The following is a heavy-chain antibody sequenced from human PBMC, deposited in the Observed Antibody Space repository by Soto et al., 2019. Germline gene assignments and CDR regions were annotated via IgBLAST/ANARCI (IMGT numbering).Heavy chain of an antibody. Sequence: PGGSLRLSCAASGFTFSSYEMNWVRQAPGKWLEWVSYISSSGSTIYYADSVKGRFTISRDNAKNSLYLQMNSLRAEDTAVYYCAREPTGTSPSSFNDGIDHWCHGXTFTDSS. J-gene: IGHJ6*02. CDR1: GFTFSSYE. D-gene: IGHD1-1*01. CDR2: ISSSGSTI. CDR3: AREPTGTSPSSFNDGIDH. V-gene: IGHV3-48*03.